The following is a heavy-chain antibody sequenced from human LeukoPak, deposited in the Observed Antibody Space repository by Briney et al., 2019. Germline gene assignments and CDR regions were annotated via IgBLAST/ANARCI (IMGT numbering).Heavy chain of an antibody. D-gene: IGHD3-22*01. Sequence: GGSLILSCAASGFTFSSDAMTWVRQAPGKGLEWVSTISGSGGSTYYAASVKGRFTISRDNSKNTLYLQMSSLSGEDTAVYYCAKVFRSSGYYFWYFDLWGRGTLVTVSS. CDR3: AKVFRSSGYYFWYFDL. J-gene: IGHJ2*01. V-gene: IGHV3-23*01. CDR2: ISGSGGST. CDR1: GFTFSSDA.